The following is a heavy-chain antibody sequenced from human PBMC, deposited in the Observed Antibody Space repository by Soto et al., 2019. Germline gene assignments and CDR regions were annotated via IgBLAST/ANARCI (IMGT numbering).Heavy chain of an antibody. CDR1: GFSLSTSGVG. Sequence: QITLKESGPTLVKPTQTLTLTCTFSGFSLSTSGVGVGWIRQPPGKALEWLALIYWDDDKRYSPSLKSRLTITKDTSKNQVVLTMTNMDPVDTATYYCAHRWHSSGGVIYYVDYWGQGTLVTVSS. J-gene: IGHJ4*02. V-gene: IGHV2-5*02. CDR2: IYWDDDK. D-gene: IGHD3-16*02. CDR3: AHRWHSSGGVIYYVDY.